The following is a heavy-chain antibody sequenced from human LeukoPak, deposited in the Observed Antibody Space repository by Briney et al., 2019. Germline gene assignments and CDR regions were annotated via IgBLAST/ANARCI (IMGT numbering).Heavy chain of an antibody. J-gene: IGHJ6*03. CDR3: ARVGHRGYDYYYYYMDV. V-gene: IGHV1-2*02. CDR1: GYTFTDYY. D-gene: IGHD5-12*01. Sequence: ASVKVSCKASGYTFTDYYIHWVRQAPGQGLEGMGWVNPNNGATNYAQKFQGRVTMTRETSISTAYMELSSLISDDKAVYYCARVGHRGYDYYYYYMDVWGKGTTVTVSS. CDR2: VNPNNGAT.